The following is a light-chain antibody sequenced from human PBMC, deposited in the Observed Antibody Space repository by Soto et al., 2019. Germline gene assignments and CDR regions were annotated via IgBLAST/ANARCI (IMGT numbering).Light chain of an antibody. CDR2: GAS. CDR3: QQRHMWPIT. J-gene: IGKJ5*01. V-gene: IGKV3D-20*02. Sequence: TQSPGTLSLSQGERATLSCRASQSLTNNYFAWYQQKPGRALRLLIDGASTRATGIPPRFSGSGSGTDFTLTISSLEPEDSAVYYCQQRHMWPITFGQGTLLEIK. CDR1: QSLTNNY.